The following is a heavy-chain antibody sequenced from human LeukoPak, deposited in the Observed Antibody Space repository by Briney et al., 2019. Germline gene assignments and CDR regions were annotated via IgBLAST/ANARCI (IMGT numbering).Heavy chain of an antibody. Sequence: SETLSLTCTVSGGSISSYYWSWIRQPPGKGLEWIGYIYYSGSTNYNPSLKSRVTISVDTSKNQFSLKLSSVTAADTAVYYCARVERDTLWSQNDIYYYYYYMDVWGKGTTVTVSS. CDR3: ARVERDTLWSQNDIYYYYYYMDV. D-gene: IGHD3-9*01. CDR1: GGSISSYY. V-gene: IGHV4-59*01. J-gene: IGHJ6*03. CDR2: IYYSGST.